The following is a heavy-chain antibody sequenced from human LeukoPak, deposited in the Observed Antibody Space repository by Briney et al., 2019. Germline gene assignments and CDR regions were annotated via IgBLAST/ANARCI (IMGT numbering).Heavy chain of an antibody. CDR2: IRQDGNEQ. D-gene: IGHD6-19*01. CDR3: ARAPYSGGWYLMY. V-gene: IGHV3-7*01. Sequence: PGGSLRLPCAASGFTFSSYWMTWVRQAPGKGLEWVANIRQDGNEQYYMDSVKGRFTISRGNAKNSLFLQMNSLRAEDTAVYYCARAPYSGGWYLMYWGQGTLVTVSS. J-gene: IGHJ4*02. CDR1: GFTFSSYW.